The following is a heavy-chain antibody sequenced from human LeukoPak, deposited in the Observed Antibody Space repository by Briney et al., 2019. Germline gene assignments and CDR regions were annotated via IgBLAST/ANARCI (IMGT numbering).Heavy chain of an antibody. D-gene: IGHD6-6*01. J-gene: IGHJ5*02. V-gene: IGHV4-39*01. Sequence: PSETLSLTCTVSGGSITSGTYYWGWVRQPPGEGLEWIGFIYHSGSTYYTPSLKSRATISVDTSRNQFSLKLSSVTAADTAVYYCARGPAKHNLGKVDDLSIAALGASPWGQGTLVTVSS. CDR1: GGSITSGTYY. CDR2: IYHSGST. CDR3: ARGPAKHNLGKVDDLSIAALGASP.